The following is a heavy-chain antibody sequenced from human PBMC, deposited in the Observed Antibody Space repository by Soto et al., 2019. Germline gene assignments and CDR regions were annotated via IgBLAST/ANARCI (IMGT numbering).Heavy chain of an antibody. D-gene: IGHD3-22*01. V-gene: IGHV3-15*07. CDR3: TTDWYYYDSSGYYRGPSYYYGMDV. CDR1: GFTFSNAW. Sequence: KPGGSLRLSCAASGFTFSNAWMNWVRQAPGKGLEWVGRIKSKTDGGTTDYAAPVKGRFTISRDDSKNTLYLQMNSLKTEDTAVYYCTTDWYYYDSSGYYRGPSYYYGMDVWGQGTTVTVSS. CDR2: IKSKTDGGTT. J-gene: IGHJ6*02.